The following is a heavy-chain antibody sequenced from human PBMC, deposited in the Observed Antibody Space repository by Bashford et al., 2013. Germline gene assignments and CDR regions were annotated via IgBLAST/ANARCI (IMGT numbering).Heavy chain of an antibody. Sequence: ASVKVSCKVSGYTFSGHYMHWIRQAPGQGLEWMGWINANSGDTHCAQKFQGRVTMTRDTSISTAYMELSRLRSDDTAVYYCAEGRGWNKRMGMDVWGQGTTVTVSS. J-gene: IGHJ6*02. CDR2: INANSGDT. V-gene: IGHV1-2*02. CDR1: GYTFSGHY. CDR3: AEGRGWNKRMGMDV. D-gene: IGHD1/OR15-1a*01.